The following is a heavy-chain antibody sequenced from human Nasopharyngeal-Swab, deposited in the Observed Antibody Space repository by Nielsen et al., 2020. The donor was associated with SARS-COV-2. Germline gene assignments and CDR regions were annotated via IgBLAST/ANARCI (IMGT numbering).Heavy chain of an antibody. CDR3: AREKPGDY. CDR1: GFTFSSYS. Sequence: GESLKISCAASGFTFSSYSMNWVHQAPGKGLEWVSSISSSSSYIYYADSVKGRFTISRDNAKNSLYLQMNSLRAEDTAVYYCAREKPGDYWGQGTLVTVSS. D-gene: IGHD1-14*01. J-gene: IGHJ4*02. V-gene: IGHV3-21*01. CDR2: ISSSSSYI.